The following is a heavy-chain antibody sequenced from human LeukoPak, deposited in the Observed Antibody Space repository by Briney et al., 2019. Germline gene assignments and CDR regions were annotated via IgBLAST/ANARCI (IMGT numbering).Heavy chain of an antibody. J-gene: IGHJ4*01. D-gene: IGHD3-3*01. CDR3: ARDGVSGHFDY. CDR1: GYTFNSYG. Sequence: ASVKVSCKASGYTFNSYGICWVRQAPGQGLGWIGWIDPSNGNIKYAEKLQGRVTMTTDTSTSTACMDLRSLRSDDTAVYYCARDGVSGHFDYWGRGTLVTVSS. CDR2: IDPSNGNI. V-gene: IGHV1-18*01.